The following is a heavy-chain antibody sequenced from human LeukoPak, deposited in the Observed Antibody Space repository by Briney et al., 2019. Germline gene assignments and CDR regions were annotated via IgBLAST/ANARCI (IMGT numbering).Heavy chain of an antibody. CDR2: IYYSGST. V-gene: IGHV4-31*03. CDR1: GGSISSGGYY. J-gene: IGHJ4*02. D-gene: IGHD2-15*01. CDR3: ARVRDCSGGSCSDNFDY. Sequence: TSETLSLTCTVSGGSISSGGYYWRWIRQHPGKGLEWIVYIYYSGSTYYNPSLKSRVTISVDTSKNQFSLKLSSVTAADTAVYYCARVRDCSGGSCSDNFDYWGQGTLVTVSS.